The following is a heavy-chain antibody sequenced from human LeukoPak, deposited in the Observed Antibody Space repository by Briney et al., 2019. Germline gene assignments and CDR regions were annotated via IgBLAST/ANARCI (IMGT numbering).Heavy chain of an antibody. CDR2: IYHSEST. J-gene: IGHJ4*02. D-gene: IGHD4-17*01. CDR3: ARDSYGDYVFDY. CDR1: AYSISSGYY. Sequence: SETLSLTCIVSAYSISSGYYWGWIRQPLGKGLEWIGSIYHSESTYYNPSLKSRVTISIDTSKNQFSLKLSSVTAADTAVYYCARDSYGDYVFDYWGQGTLVTVSS. V-gene: IGHV4-38-2*02.